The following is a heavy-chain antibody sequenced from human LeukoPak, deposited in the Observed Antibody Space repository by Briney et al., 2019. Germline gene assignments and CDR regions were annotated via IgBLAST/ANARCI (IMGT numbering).Heavy chain of an antibody. Sequence: GGSMTLSCAASRFTFSTYGMHWVRQAAGKGLEWVSSMSGSGGSTYYADSVKGRFTISRDNAKNSLYLEMDSTRAEDTAVYYCASKHSSSWYYFVYWGQGTLVTVSS. CDR1: RFTFSTYG. CDR3: ASKHSSSWYYFVY. D-gene: IGHD6-13*01. J-gene: IGHJ4*02. V-gene: IGHV3-21*01. CDR2: MSGSGGST.